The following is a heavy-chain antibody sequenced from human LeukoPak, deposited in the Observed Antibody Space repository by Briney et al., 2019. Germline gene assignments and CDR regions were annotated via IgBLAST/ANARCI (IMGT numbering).Heavy chain of an antibody. D-gene: IGHD2-2*02. J-gene: IGHJ6*02. V-gene: IGHV1-2*02. Sequence: GASVKVSCKASGYTFTGYYMHWVRQAPAQGLEWMGLINPNRGGTNYAQKFHGRVTMTRDTSISTAYMELSRLRSDDAAVYYCARDYCSSTSCYKYYYGMDVWGQGTTVTVSS. CDR1: GYTFTGYY. CDR2: INPNRGGT. CDR3: ARDYCSSTSCYKYYYGMDV.